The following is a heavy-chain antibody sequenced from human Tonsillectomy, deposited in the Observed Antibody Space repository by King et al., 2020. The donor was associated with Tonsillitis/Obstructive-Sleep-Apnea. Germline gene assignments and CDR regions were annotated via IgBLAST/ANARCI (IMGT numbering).Heavy chain of an antibody. D-gene: IGHD3-10*01. CDR1: GFSFGSYS. J-gene: IGHJ4*02. CDR3: ARDPHGSGFDY. CDR2: ISSSSSYI. Sequence: VQLVESGGGLVKPGGSLRLSCATSGFSFGSYSMNWVRQAPGKGPEWVSSISSSSSYIYYADSVKGRFTISRDNAKNSLYLQMNGLRAEDTAVYYCARDPHGSGFDYWGQGTLVTVSS. V-gene: IGHV3-21*01.